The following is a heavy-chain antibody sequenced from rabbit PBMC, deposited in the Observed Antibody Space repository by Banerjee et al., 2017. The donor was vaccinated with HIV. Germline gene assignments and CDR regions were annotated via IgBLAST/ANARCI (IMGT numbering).Heavy chain of an antibody. Sequence: QEQLEESGGDLVKPEGSLTLTCTDSEFFFSFRNWICWVRQAPGKGLEWIACIHSVSGSTYYASWAKGRFTISKTSSPTVTLQMTSLTAADTATYFCARDILLRCMDLWGQGTLVTVS. CDR2: IHSVSGST. CDR3: ARDILLRCMDL. D-gene: IGHD1-1*01. CDR1: EFFFSFRNW. V-gene: IGHV1S45*01. J-gene: IGHJ6*01.